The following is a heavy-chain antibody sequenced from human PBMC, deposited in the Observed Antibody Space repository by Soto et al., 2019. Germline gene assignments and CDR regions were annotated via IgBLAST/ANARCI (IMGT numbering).Heavy chain of an antibody. Sequence: GESLKISCEISGYRFTSYWITWVRQLPGKGLEWMGSIDPLYSQANYSAAFQGHVSFASYSSGNTCFLGWISLKASYTATYFFAXHAVITSGGGIASNWFAPWGQGTPVTGSS. J-gene: IGHJ5*02. V-gene: IGHV5-10-1*01. CDR3: AXHAVITSGGGIASNWFAP. CDR1: GYRFTSYW. D-gene: IGHD3-16*02. CDR2: IDPLYSQA.